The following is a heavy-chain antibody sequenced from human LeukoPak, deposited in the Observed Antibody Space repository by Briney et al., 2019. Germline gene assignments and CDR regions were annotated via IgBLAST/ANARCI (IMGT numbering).Heavy chain of an antibody. D-gene: IGHD4-17*01. CDR1: GFTFSSYG. CDR3: AKKMTTVTYFNY. Sequence: GGSLRLSCAASGFTFSSYGMSWVRQAPGKGLEWVSGISGSGGNTYYADSVKGRFTISRDNSKNTLYLEMNSLRAEDTAVYYCAKKMTTVTYFNYWGQGTLVTVSS. V-gene: IGHV3-23*01. CDR2: ISGSGGNT. J-gene: IGHJ4*02.